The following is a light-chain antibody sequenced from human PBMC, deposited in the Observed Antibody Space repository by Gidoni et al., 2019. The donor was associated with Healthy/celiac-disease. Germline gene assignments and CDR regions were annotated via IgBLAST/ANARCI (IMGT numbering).Light chain of an antibody. CDR1: QSISSW. V-gene: IGKV1-5*03. CDR2: KAS. J-gene: IGKJ1*01. Sequence: DIQMTPSPSTLSASVGDRVTITCRASQSISSWLAWYQQKPGKAPKLLIYKASSLESGVPSRFSGSGSGTEFTLTISSLQPDDFATYYCQQYNSLTWTFGQGTKVEIK. CDR3: QQYNSLTWT.